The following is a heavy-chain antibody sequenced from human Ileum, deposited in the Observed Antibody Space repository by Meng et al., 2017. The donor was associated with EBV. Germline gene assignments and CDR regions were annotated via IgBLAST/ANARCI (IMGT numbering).Heavy chain of an antibody. V-gene: IGHV4-34*01. J-gene: IGHJ5*02. Sequence: QVQLQQWVAGLLKPSATLSPTCGVYGWSFSNYYWTWIRQPPGKGLEWIGEISHTGTTKYNPSLKNRVTISLDTSNNQFSLNLNSVTAADTALYYCARYGTCGANSFYCFDPWGQGTLVTVSS. CDR3: ARYGTCGANSFYCFDP. D-gene: IGHD4-23*01. CDR2: ISHTGTT. CDR1: GWSFSNYY.